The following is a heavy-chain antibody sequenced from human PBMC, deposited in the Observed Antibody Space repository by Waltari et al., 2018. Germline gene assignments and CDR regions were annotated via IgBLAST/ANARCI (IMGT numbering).Heavy chain of an antibody. V-gene: IGHV3-21*01. CDR3: AREMATPSAFDI. CDR2: ISSSSSYI. CDR1: GFTFSSYS. Sequence: EVQLVESGGGLVKPGGSLRLSCAASGFTFSSYSMNWVSQAPGKGLEWVSSISSSSSYIYYADSVKGRFTISRDNAKNSLYLQMNSLRAEDTAVYYCAREMATPSAFDIWGQGTMVTVSS. D-gene: IGHD5-12*01. J-gene: IGHJ3*02.